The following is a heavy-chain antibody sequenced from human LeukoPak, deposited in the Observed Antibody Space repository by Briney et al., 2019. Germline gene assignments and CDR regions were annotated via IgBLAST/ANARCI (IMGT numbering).Heavy chain of an antibody. D-gene: IGHD3-10*01. J-gene: IGHJ4*02. Sequence: AGGSLRLSCAASGITVSSSFMSWVRQVPGKGLEWVPIIYAAGATYTADSVTGRFTISRDTSKNMLNLEMNSLRPEDTAVYFCARVGIYRPGSSYFDHWGQGTLVAVSS. CDR2: IYAAGAT. CDR1: GITVSSSF. V-gene: IGHV3-66*01. CDR3: ARVGIYRPGSSYFDH.